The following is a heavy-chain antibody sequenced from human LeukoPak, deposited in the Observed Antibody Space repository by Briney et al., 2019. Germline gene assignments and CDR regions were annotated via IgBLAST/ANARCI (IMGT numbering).Heavy chain of an antibody. J-gene: IGHJ5*02. V-gene: IGHV3-11*04. CDR3: ARDPSDGIAARPRGWFDP. CDR1: GFTFSDYY. CDR2: ISSSGSTI. D-gene: IGHD6-6*01. Sequence: GESLRLSCAASGFTFSDYYMSWIRQAPGKGLEWVSYISSSGSTIYYADSVKGRLTISRDNAKNSLYLQMNSLRAEDTAVYYCARDPSDGIAARPRGWFDPWGQGTLVTVSS.